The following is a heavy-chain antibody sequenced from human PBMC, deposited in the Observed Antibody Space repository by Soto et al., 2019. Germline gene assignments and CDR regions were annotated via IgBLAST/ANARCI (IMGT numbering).Heavy chain of an antibody. V-gene: IGHV4-34*01. CDR2: INHSGST. D-gene: IGHD6-6*01. CDR3: AREMRQLGLLHPFDY. CDR1: GGSFSGYY. Sequence: PSETLSLTCAVYGGSFSGYYWSWIRQPPGKGLEWIGEINHSGSTNYNPSLKSRVTISVDTSKNQFSLKLSSVTAADTAVYYCAREMRQLGLLHPFDYWGQGTLVTVSS. J-gene: IGHJ4*02.